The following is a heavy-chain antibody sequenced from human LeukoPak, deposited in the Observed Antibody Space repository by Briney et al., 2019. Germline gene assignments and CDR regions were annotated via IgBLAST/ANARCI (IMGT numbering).Heavy chain of an antibody. D-gene: IGHD3-3*01. Sequence: GASVKVSCKVPGFAFTAMSIHWVRQTPRKGLEWMGGFDPESGERVYAQSFRGRVTLSEDTSTDTAYMELSSLTSEDTAVYYCADFGVVTHWFDPWGQGTLVTVSS. CDR2: FDPESGER. CDR3: ADFGVVTHWFDP. J-gene: IGHJ5*02. CDR1: GFAFTAMS. V-gene: IGHV1-24*01.